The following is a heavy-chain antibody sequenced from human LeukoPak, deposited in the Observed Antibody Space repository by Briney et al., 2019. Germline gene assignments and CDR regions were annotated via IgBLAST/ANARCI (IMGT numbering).Heavy chain of an antibody. CDR3: ARDSVVPAAIPTKRGFDP. J-gene: IGHJ5*02. Sequence: PSETLSLTCTVSGGYISSGRSYWSWLRHPAGKGLEWIGRIYTSGSTHYNPSHKSRVTISVDTSKNQFSLKLSSVTAADTAVYYCARDSVVPAAIPTKRGFDPWGQGTLVTVSS. D-gene: IGHD2-2*02. CDR2: IYTSGST. CDR1: GGYISSGRSY. V-gene: IGHV4-61*02.